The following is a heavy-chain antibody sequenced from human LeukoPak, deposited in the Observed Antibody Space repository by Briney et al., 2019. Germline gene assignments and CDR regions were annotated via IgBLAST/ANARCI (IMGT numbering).Heavy chain of an antibody. CDR1: GFTFSSYG. Sequence: GGSLRLSCAASGFTFSSYGMHWVRQAPGKGLEWVAVIWYDGSNKYYADSVKGRFTISRDNSKNTLNLQMNSLRAEDTAVYYCARDEGRYCSSTSCYGEGWCWGQGTLVTVSS. CDR2: IWYDGSNK. J-gene: IGHJ4*02. V-gene: IGHV3-33*01. CDR3: ARDEGRYCSSTSCYGEGWC. D-gene: IGHD2-2*01.